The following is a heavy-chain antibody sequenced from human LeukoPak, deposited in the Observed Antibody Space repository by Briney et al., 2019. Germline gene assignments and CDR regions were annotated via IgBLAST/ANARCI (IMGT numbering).Heavy chain of an antibody. CDR1: GGTFSSYA. Sequence: SVKVSCKASGGTFSSYAISWVRQAPGQGLEWMGGIIPIFGTANYAQKFQGRVTITADKSTSTAYMELSSLRSEDTAVYYCASSGSYYGEYYYYYYMDVWGKGTTVTVSS. J-gene: IGHJ6*03. CDR2: IIPIFGTA. CDR3: ASSGSYYGEYYYYYYMDV. D-gene: IGHD1-26*01. V-gene: IGHV1-69*06.